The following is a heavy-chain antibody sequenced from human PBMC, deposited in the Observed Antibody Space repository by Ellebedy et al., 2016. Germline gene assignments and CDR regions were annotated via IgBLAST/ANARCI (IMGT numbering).Heavy chain of an antibody. D-gene: IGHD6-13*01. V-gene: IGHV4-4*02. CDR3: ARDGGSTWQPLDL. Sequence: SETLSLXCTVSTGSFISDNWWHWVRQAPGKGLEWIGEIHHSARTNYNPSLQSRVTLSLGKSRTQFSLSLTSVTVADTAVYYCARDGGSTWQPLDLWGQGALVTVSS. J-gene: IGHJ5*02. CDR1: TGSFISDNW. CDR2: IHHSART.